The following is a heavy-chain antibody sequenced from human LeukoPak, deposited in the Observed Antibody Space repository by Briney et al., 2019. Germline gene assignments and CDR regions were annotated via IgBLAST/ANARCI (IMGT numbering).Heavy chain of an antibody. CDR3: ARPAPYYYDEAFDI. CDR1: GGSFSGYY. D-gene: IGHD3-22*01. J-gene: IGHJ3*02. V-gene: IGHV4-34*01. CDR2: INHSGST. Sequence: SETLSLTCAVYGGSFSGYYWSWIRQPPGKGLEWIGEINHSGSTNYNPSLKSRVTISVDTSKNQFSLKLSSVTAADTAVYYCARPAPYYYDEAFDIWGQGTMVTVSS.